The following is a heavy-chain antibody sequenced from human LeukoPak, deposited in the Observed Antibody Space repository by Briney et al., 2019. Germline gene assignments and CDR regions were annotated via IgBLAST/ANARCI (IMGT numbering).Heavy chain of an antibody. CDR1: GFTVSSNY. J-gene: IGHJ3*02. CDR3: AVDSSSDAFDI. Sequence: GGSLRLSCAASGFTVSSNYMSWVRRAPGKGLEWVSVIYSGGSTYYADSVKGRFTISRDNSKNTLYLQMNSLRAEDTAVYYCAVDSSSDAFDIWGQGTMVTVSS. CDR2: IYSGGST. V-gene: IGHV3-53*01. D-gene: IGHD6-6*01.